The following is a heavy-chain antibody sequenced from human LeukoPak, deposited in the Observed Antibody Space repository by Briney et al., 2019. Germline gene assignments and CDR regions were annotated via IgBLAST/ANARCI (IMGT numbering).Heavy chain of an antibody. D-gene: IGHD3-10*01. CDR2: IIPIFGTA. CDR3: ARVGEDTTQNMVRGEDYYYYYMDV. Sequence: GASVKVSCKASGGTFSSYAISWVRHAPGQGLEWMGGIIPIFGTANYAQKFQGRVTITTDESTSTAYMELSSLRSEDTAVYYCARVGEDTTQNMVRGEDYYYYYMDVWGKGTTVTVSS. J-gene: IGHJ6*03. V-gene: IGHV1-69*05. CDR1: GGTFSSYA.